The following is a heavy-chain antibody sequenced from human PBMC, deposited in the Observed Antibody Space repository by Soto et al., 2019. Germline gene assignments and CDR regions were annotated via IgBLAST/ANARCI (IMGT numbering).Heavy chain of an antibody. D-gene: IGHD2-15*01. CDR2: ISAYNGNT. CDR1: GYTFTSYG. J-gene: IGHJ4*02. Sequence: ASVKLSCNASGYTFTSYGISLVRQAPGQGLEWMEWISAYNGNTNYAQKLQGRVTMTTDTSTSTAYMELRSLRSDDTAVYYCARDLENGLGGGPALDYWGQGTLVTVSS. V-gene: IGHV1-18*01. CDR3: ARDLENGLGGGPALDY.